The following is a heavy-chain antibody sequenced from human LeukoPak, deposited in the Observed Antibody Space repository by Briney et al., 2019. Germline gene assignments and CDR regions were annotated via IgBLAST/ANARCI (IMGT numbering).Heavy chain of an antibody. CDR3: AKVPGGSYPLD. CDR2: ITGSGDGT. Sequence: PGGSLRLSCAVSGFTFISYAMSWVRQAPGKGLEWVSAITGSGDGTYYADSVKGRFTISIDNSKNTVYLQMNSLRAEDTAVYYCAKVPGGSYPLDWGQGTLVTVSS. V-gene: IGHV3-23*01. J-gene: IGHJ4*02. CDR1: GFTFISYA. D-gene: IGHD1-26*01.